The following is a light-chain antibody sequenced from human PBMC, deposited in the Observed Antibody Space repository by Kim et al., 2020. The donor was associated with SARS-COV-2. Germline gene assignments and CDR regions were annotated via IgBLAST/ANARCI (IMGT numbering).Light chain of an antibody. Sequence: SPGERATISCRASQSVSSYLAWYQQKPGQAPRLLIYDASNRATGIPARFSGSGSGTDFTLTISSLGPEDFAVYYCQQRSNWLTWTFGQGTKVDIK. CDR3: QQRSNWLTWT. J-gene: IGKJ1*01. CDR2: DAS. V-gene: IGKV3-11*01. CDR1: QSVSSY.